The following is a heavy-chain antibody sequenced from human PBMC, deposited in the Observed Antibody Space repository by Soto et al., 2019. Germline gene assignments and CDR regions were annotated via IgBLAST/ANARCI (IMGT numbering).Heavy chain of an antibody. CDR2: IYTSGST. CDR3: ARDVVVVAATATWYFDL. V-gene: IGHV4-4*07. CDR1: GGSISSYY. J-gene: IGHJ2*01. Sequence: QVQLQESGPGLVKPSETLSLTCTVSGGSISSYYWSWIRQPAGKGLEWIGRIYTSGSTNSNPSLKSRVTMSVDTSKNQFSLKLSSVTAADTAVYYCARDVVVVAATATWYFDLWGRGTLVTVSS. D-gene: IGHD2-15*01.